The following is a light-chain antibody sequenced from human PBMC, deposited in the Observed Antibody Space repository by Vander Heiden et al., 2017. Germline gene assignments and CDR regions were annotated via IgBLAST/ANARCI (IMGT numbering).Light chain of an antibody. Sequence: QSALTQPASVSGSPGQSITISCTGTSSDVGGYNYVSWYQHHPGKAPKLIILDVSNRPSGVSNRFSGSKSGNTASLTISGLQAEDEADYYCNSYTSSGTRVFGGGTKLTV. CDR2: DVS. V-gene: IGLV2-14*03. CDR3: NSYTSSGTRV. J-gene: IGLJ3*02. CDR1: SSDVGGYNY.